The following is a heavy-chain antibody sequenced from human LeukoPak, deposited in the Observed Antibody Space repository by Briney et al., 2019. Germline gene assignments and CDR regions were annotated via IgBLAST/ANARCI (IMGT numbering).Heavy chain of an antibody. CDR2: IISRGDTT. D-gene: IGHD2-8*02. CDR1: GSTLISYR. CDR3: ARGRGYCTGVSCDIDY. J-gene: IGHJ4*02. Sequence: GGSLRLSCAPFGSTLISYRMTWVRRPPGRGRGWVSNIISRGDTTHYADSVKGRFTISRDNAKNSLFLQLNSLRAEDTAVYYCARGRGYCTGVSCDIDYWGQGTLVTVSS. V-gene: IGHV3-48*04.